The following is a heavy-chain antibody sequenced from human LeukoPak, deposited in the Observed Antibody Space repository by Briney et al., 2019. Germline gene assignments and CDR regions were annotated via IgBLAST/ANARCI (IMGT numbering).Heavy chain of an antibody. V-gene: IGHV1-18*01. D-gene: IGHD1-26*01. CDR2: ISAYNGNT. Sequence: ASVKVSCKVSGYTFTSYGISWVRQAPGQGLEWMGWISAYNGNTNYAQKLQGRVTMTTDTSTSTAYMELRSLRSDDTAVYYCARGVEATTLYNWFDPWGQGTLVTVSS. CDR3: ARGVEATTLYNWFDP. J-gene: IGHJ5*02. CDR1: GYTFTSYG.